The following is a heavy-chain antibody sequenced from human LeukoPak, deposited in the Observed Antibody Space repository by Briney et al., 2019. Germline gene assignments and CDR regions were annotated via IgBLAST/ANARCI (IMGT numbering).Heavy chain of an antibody. D-gene: IGHD3-22*01. V-gene: IGHV1-24*01. J-gene: IGHJ4*02. CDR2: FDPEDGET. Sequence: ASVKVSCKVSGYTLTELSMHWVRQAPGKGLEWMGGFDPEDGETIYAQKFQGRVTMTEDASTDTAYMELSSLRSEDTAVYYCARDYYDSSGPPLDYWGQGTLVTVSS. CDR1: GYTLTELS. CDR3: ARDYYDSSGPPLDY.